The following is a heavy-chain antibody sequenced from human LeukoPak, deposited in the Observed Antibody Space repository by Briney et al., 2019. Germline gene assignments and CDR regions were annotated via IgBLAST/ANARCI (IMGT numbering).Heavy chain of an antibody. Sequence: SETLSLTCTVSGGSISSGGYYWSWIRQHPGKGLEWIGYIYYSGSTYYNPSLKSRVTISVDTSKNQFSLKLSSVTAADTAVYYCASSESTTGYLDYWGQGTLVTVSS. CDR2: IYYSGST. J-gene: IGHJ4*02. D-gene: IGHD1-14*01. CDR1: GGSISSGGYY. V-gene: IGHV4-31*03. CDR3: ASSESTTGYLDY.